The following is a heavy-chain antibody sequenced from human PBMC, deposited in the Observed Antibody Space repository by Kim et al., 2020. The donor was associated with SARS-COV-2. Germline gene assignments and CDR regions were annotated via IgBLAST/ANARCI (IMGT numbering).Heavy chain of an antibody. J-gene: IGHJ3*02. CDR1: GFTFSDHY. CDR2: TRNKAKSYTT. D-gene: IGHD1-1*01. Sequence: GGSLRLSCAASGFTFSDHYMDWVRQAPGKGLEWVGRTRNKAKSYTTEYAASVIGRFTISRDDSKNSLYLQMNSLKTEDTAMYFCARVGSPQLSCAFDIWGQGTMVTVSS. V-gene: IGHV3-72*01. CDR3: ARVGSPQLSCAFDI.